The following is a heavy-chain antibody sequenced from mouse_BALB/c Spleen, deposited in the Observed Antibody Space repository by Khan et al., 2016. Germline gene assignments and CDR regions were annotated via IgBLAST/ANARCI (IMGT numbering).Heavy chain of an antibody. J-gene: IGHJ2*01. D-gene: IGHD3-3*01. Sequence: VQLQESGPSLVKPSQTLSLTCSVTGDSITSGYWNWIRKFPGNKFEYLGYIIYRGGTYYNPSLKSRISITRDTSRNQYYLQLNSVTTEATDTYSCATLTASYFDYWGQGSTLTVSS. CDR3: ATLTASYFDY. CDR2: IIYRGGT. CDR1: GDSITSGY. V-gene: IGHV3-8*02.